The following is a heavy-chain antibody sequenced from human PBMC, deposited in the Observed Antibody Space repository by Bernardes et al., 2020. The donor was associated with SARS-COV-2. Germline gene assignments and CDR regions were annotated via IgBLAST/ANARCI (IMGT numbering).Heavy chain of an antibody. CDR2: IYYSGST. V-gene: IGHV4-31*03. Sequence: SESLSLTCTVSGGSISSGGYYWSWIRQHPGKGLEWIGYIYYSGSTYYNPSLKSRVTISVDTSKNQFSLKLSSVTAADTAVYYCARVGDSSGYYYGALFQPGYYYGMDVWGQGTTVTVSS. CDR3: ARVGDSSGYYYGALFQPGYYYGMDV. CDR1: GGSISSGGYY. D-gene: IGHD3-22*01. J-gene: IGHJ6*02.